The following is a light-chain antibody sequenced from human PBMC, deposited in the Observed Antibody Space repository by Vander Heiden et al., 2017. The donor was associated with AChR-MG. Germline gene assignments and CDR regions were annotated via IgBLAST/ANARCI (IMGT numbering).Light chain of an antibody. Sequence: SYVLTQPPSVSLAPGETARISCGGNNIGSKSVHWYQQKPGQAPVLVVYDDSDRPSGIPERFSGSNSGNTATLTSSRVEAGDEADYYCQVWDSSSDHWVFGGRTKLTVL. CDR2: DDS. CDR3: QVWDSSSDHWV. V-gene: IGLV3-21*02. J-gene: IGLJ3*02. CDR1: NIGSKS.